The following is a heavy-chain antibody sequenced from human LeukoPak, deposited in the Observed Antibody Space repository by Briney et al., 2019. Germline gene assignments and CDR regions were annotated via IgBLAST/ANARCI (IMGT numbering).Heavy chain of an antibody. CDR3: ASGSERGYCSSTSCREDAFDI. D-gene: IGHD2-2*01. J-gene: IGHJ3*02. CDR2: ISSSSSYI. CDR1: GFTFSSYS. Sequence: PGGSLRLSCAASGFTFSSYSMNWVRQAPGKGLEWVSSISSSSSYIYYADSVKGRFTISRDNAKNSLYLQMNSLRAEDTAVYYCASGSERGYCSSTSCREDAFDIWGQGTMVTVSS. V-gene: IGHV3-21*01.